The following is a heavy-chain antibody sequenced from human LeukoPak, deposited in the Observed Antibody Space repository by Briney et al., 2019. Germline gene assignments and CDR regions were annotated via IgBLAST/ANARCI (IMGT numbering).Heavy chain of an antibody. V-gene: IGHV3-30*04. Sequence: GGSLRLSCAASGFTFSTYTMHWVRQTPGKGLEWVAVISYDGSNKYYADSVKGRFTISRDNSKNTLYLQMNSLRAEDTAVYYCAKVHTSYYHGSGANSYFDYWGQGTLVTVSS. J-gene: IGHJ4*02. CDR3: AKVHTSYYHGSGANSYFDY. D-gene: IGHD3-10*01. CDR2: ISYDGSNK. CDR1: GFTFSTYT.